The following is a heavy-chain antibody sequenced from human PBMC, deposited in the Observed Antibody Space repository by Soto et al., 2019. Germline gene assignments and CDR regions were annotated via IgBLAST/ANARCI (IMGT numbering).Heavy chain of an antibody. Sequence: QVQLVESGGGVVQPGRSLRLSCAASGFTFSSYAMHWVRQAPGKGLEWVAVISYDGSNKYYADSVKGRFTISRDNXKXXLYLQMNSLRAEDTAVYYCASGAAVAGHYYYGMDVWGQGTTVTVSS. CDR1: GFTFSSYA. J-gene: IGHJ6*02. CDR2: ISYDGSNK. V-gene: IGHV3-30-3*01. CDR3: ASGAAVAGHYYYGMDV. D-gene: IGHD6-19*01.